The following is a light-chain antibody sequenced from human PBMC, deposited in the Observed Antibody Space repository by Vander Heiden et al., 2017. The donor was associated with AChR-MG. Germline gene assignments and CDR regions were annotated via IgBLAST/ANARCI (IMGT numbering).Light chain of an antibody. CDR2: DAS. Sequence: EIVLTQSPATLSLSPGERATLSCRASQSVSSFLAWYQKRPGQAPRLLIYDASNRATGIPARFSASGSGTDFTLTISSLEPEDFAVYYCQQRSDWPRTFGQGTKVEIK. V-gene: IGKV3-11*01. CDR3: QQRSDWPRT. J-gene: IGKJ1*01. CDR1: QSVSSF.